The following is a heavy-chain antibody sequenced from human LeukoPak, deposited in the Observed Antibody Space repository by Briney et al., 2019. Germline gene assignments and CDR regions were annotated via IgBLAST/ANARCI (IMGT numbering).Heavy chain of an antibody. V-gene: IGHV1-18*01. D-gene: IGHD3-22*01. J-gene: IGHJ4*02. CDR3: ARDFSNTSGFRVVVDY. CDR2: ISAYNGDT. Sequence: ASVKVSCKASGYIFTYYGITCVRQAPGQGLEWMGWISAYNGDTKYAQKFQGRVTMTIEASTSTAYMEVRSLTSDDTAVYYCARDFSNTSGFRVVVDYWGQGTLVTVSS. CDR1: GYIFTYYG.